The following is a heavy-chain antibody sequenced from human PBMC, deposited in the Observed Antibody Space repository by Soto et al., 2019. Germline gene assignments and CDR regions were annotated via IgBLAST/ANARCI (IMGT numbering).Heavy chain of an antibody. D-gene: IGHD3-10*01. J-gene: IGHJ3*02. CDR2: FYYSGGT. CDR1: GDSITTYY. CDR3: ARVWGGAFDI. Sequence: SETLSLTCTVSGDSITTYYWSWIRQPPGKELEWIGCFYYSGGTNYNPSLKTRVTISIDTSKNQFSLKLSSVTAADTAVYYCARVWGGAFDIWGQGTMVTVSS. V-gene: IGHV4-59*01.